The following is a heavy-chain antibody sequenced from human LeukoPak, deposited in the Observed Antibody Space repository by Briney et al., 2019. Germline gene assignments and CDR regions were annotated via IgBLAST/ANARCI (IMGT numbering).Heavy chain of an antibody. CDR2: IHFSGST. V-gene: IGHV4-59*01. D-gene: IGHD6-19*01. CDR3: ARVSSSGWYGYYGMDV. CDR1: GGSISSYY. J-gene: IGHJ6*02. Sequence: SETLSLTCTVSGGSISSYYWSWIRQPPGKGPEYIGFIHFSGSTNYNPSLANRVTISADTSTNQFSLRLESVTAADTAVYYCARVSSSGWYGYYGMDVWGQGTTVTVSS.